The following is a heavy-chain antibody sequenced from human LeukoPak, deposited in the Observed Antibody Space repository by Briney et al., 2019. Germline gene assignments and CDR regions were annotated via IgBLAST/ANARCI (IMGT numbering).Heavy chain of an antibody. CDR1: GFTFDDYA. Sequence: GGSLRLSCAASGFTFDDYAMSWVRQVPGKGLEWVSGINWNGGRTGYADSMKGRFIISRDNAKNSLYLQVNSLRAEDTALYYCARNFGGGDSSGPYYWGQGTLVTVSS. V-gene: IGHV3-20*04. CDR2: INWNGGRT. CDR3: ARNFGGGDSSGPYY. J-gene: IGHJ4*02. D-gene: IGHD3-22*01.